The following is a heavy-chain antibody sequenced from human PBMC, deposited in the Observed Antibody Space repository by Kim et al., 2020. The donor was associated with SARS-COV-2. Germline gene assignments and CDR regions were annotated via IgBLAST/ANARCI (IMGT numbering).Heavy chain of an antibody. V-gene: IGHV1-69*13. D-gene: IGHD3-10*01. J-gene: IGHJ4*02. CDR1: GGTFSSYA. CDR3: ARVPYTMVQGVIKFYYFDY. CDR2: IIPIFGTA. Sequence: SVTVSCKASGGTFSSYAISWVRQAPGQGLEWMGGIIPIFGTANYAQKFQGRVTITADESTRTAYMELSSLRSEDTAVYYCARVPYTMVQGVIKFYYFDYWGQGTLVTVSS.